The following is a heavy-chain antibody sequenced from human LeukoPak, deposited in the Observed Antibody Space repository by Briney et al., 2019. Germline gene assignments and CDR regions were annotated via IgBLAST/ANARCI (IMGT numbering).Heavy chain of an antibody. Sequence: PSETLSLTCTVSGDSISSGDYYWSWIRQPAGKGLEWIGPISSSGSTNYNPSLKSRVTISVDTSKNQFSLKLSSVTAADTAVYYCARDHLANLASRLFDPWGQGTLVTVSS. V-gene: IGHV4-61*02. CDR1: GDSISSGDYY. D-gene: IGHD3-3*01. J-gene: IGHJ5*02. CDR3: ARDHLANLASRLFDP. CDR2: ISSSGST.